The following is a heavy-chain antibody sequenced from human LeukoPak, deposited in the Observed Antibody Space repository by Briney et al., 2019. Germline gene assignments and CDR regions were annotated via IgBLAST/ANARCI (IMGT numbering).Heavy chain of an antibody. D-gene: IGHD4-11*01. Sequence: EGSLRLSCATSGFTFSSFAMHWVRQAPGKGLEWLALIWFDGSSKNYTDSVEGRFTISRDNAKNSLYLQMNSLRAEDTGSYYCARGVYSYDYWGQGTLVTVSS. CDR1: GFTFSSFA. V-gene: IGHV3-33*01. J-gene: IGHJ4*02. CDR3: ARGVYSYDY. CDR2: IWFDGSSK.